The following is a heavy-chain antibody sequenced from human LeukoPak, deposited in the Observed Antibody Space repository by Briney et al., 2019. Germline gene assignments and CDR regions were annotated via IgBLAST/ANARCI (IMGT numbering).Heavy chain of an antibody. CDR1: GGSISSGGYS. CDR2: IYHSGST. CDR3: ARGSYYYDSSGYFDY. J-gene: IGHJ4*02. Sequence: SQTLSLACAVSGGSISSGGYSWSWIRQPPGKGLEWIGYIYHSGSTYYNPSLKSRVTISVDRSKNQFSLKLSSVTAADTAVYYCARGSYYYDSSGYFDYWGQGTLVTVSS. D-gene: IGHD3-22*01. V-gene: IGHV4-30-2*01.